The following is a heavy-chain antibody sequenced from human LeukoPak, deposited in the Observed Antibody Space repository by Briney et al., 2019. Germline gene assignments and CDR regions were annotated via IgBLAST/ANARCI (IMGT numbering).Heavy chain of an antibody. CDR2: ISSGGST. Sequence: GGSLRLSCAASGFTFSSYAMSWVRQAPGKGLEWVSAISSGGSTYYTDSVKGRFTISRDNSKNTLFLQMNSLRVEDTAVYYCAKAPDSSGWLEIGYGGQGTLVTVSS. V-gene: IGHV3-23*01. D-gene: IGHD6-19*01. J-gene: IGHJ4*02. CDR1: GFTFSSYA. CDR3: AKAPDSSGWLEIGY.